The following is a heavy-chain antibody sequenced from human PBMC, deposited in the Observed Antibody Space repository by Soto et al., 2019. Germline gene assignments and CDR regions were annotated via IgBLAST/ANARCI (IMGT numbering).Heavy chain of an antibody. J-gene: IGHJ5*02. CDR1: VGSISSYY. CDR2: IYYSGST. Sequence: ETLSLTCTVSVGSISSYYWSWIRQPPGKGLEWIGYIYYSGSTNYNPSLKSRVTISVDTSKNQFSLKLSSVTAADTAVYYCARRVVSSSATNWFDPWGQGTLVTVSS. D-gene: IGHD6-13*01. CDR3: ARRVVSSSATNWFDP. V-gene: IGHV4-59*01.